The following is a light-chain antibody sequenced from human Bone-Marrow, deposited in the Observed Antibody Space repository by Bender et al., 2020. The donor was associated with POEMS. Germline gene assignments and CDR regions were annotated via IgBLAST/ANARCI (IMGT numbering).Light chain of an antibody. J-gene: IGLJ3*02. Sequence: QSVLTQPPSASGTPGQRVTISCSGSNSNIGTNAVNWYQQFPGTAPKLLIYSDNQRPSGVPDRFYACKSGTSASLAISGLQSEDEADYYCAAWEAGLSGGVFGGGTKLTVL. CDR2: SDN. V-gene: IGLV1-44*01. CDR3: AAWEAGLSGGV. CDR1: NSNIGTNA.